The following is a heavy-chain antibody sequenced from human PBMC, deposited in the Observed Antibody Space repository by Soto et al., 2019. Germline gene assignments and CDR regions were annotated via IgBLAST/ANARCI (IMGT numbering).Heavy chain of an antibody. CDR3: AKDANYYGSGSFYGY. D-gene: IGHD3-10*01. Sequence: GGSLRLSCAASGLTFSNYAMSWVRQAPGKGLEWVSSISGSGGSTFYADSVKGRFTISRDNSRNTLYLQMNSLRADDTAIYYCAKDANYYGSGSFYGYWGQGTLVTVSS. CDR1: GLTFSNYA. J-gene: IGHJ4*02. CDR2: ISGSGGST. V-gene: IGHV3-23*01.